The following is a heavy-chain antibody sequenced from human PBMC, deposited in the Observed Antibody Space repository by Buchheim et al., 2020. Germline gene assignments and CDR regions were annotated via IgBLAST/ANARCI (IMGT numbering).Heavy chain of an antibody. CDR3: ARGPTYQSLGYSYYCMDV. J-gene: IGHJ6*03. CDR2: MTPNSGDT. V-gene: IGHV1-8*01. D-gene: IGHD6-19*01. CDR1: GYTFTSSD. Sequence: QVQLVQSGAEVKKPGASVKVSCKASGYTFTSSDINWVRQATGQGLEWMGWMTPNSGDTGYAQKFQGRVTMTRSTSISTAYMELSSLTSEDTAVYYCARGPTYQSLGYSYYCMDVWGKGTT.